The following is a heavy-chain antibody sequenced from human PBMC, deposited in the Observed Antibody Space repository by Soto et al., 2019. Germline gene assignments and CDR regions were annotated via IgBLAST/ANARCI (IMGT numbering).Heavy chain of an antibody. Sequence: EESLKISCKRSGKASTTFLVFCVRHMPGRGLEWMGNIYPGDSDTRYTPPFQGQVTISADKSTNTAYLQWHSLQASDTALYYCAKQDDRGALEIWGQGTKVTVSS. D-gene: IGHD3-22*01. J-gene: IGHJ3*02. CDR2: IYPGDSDT. V-gene: IGHV5-51*01. CDR1: GKASTTFL. CDR3: AKQDDRGALEI.